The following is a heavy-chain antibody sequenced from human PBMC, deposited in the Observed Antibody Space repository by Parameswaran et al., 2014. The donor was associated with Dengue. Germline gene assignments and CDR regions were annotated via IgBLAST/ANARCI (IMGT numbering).Heavy chain of an antibody. J-gene: IGHJ6*02. Sequence: KWIRQPPGKGLEWVSYISSSSSTIYYADSVKGRFTISRDNAKNSLYLQMNSLRDEDTAVYYCAREEGVLAAVYYYGMDVWGQGTTVTVSS. D-gene: IGHD6-13*01. CDR2: ISSSSSTI. CDR3: AREEGVLAAVYYYGMDV. V-gene: IGHV3-48*02.